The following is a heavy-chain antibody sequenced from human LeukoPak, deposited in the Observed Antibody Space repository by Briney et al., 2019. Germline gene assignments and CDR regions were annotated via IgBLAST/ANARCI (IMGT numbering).Heavy chain of an antibody. Sequence: LQWIGYIHSSGSTHYNPSLKTRGTTSLDTSKNQFSLKLSSVTAADTAVYYCARLGTYSDYWGQGTLVTVSS. V-gene: IGHV4-4*09. CDR3: ARLGTYSDY. J-gene: IGHJ4*02. D-gene: IGHD1-26*01. CDR2: IHSSGST.